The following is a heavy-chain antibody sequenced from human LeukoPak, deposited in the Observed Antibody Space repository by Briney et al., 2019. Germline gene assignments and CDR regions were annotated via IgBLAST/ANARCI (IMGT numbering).Heavy chain of an antibody. CDR2: IYYSGST. D-gene: IGHD6-19*01. J-gene: IGHJ4*02. CDR3: ARATVAANFDY. V-gene: IGHV4-39*07. Sequence: SETLSLTCTVSGGSISSSSYYWGWIRQPPGKGLEWIGSIYYSGSTYYNPSLKSRVTISVDTSKNQFSLKLSSVTAADTAVYYCARATVAANFDYWGQGTLVTVSS. CDR1: GGSISSSSYY.